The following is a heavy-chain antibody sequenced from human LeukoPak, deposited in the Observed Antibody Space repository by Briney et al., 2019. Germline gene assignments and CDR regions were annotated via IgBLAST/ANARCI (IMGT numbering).Heavy chain of an antibody. CDR3: AKDSGSYYAKREGYYFDY. CDR1: GFTFSSYG. V-gene: IGHV3-30*18. Sequence: GGSLRLSCAASGFTFSSYGMQWVRQAPGKGLEWVAVISYDGSNKYYADSVKGRFTISRDNSKNTLYLQMNSLRAEDTAVYYCAKDSGSYYAKREGYYFDYWGQGTLVTVSS. CDR2: ISYDGSNK. D-gene: IGHD1-26*01. J-gene: IGHJ4*02.